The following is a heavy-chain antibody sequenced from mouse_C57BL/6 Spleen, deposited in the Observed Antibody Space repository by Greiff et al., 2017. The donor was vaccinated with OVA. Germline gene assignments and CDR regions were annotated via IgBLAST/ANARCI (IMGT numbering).Heavy chain of an antibody. D-gene: IGHD1-1*01. V-gene: IGHV1-61*01. CDR3: ARGEYYGSSSAWFAY. Sequence: QVQLQQPGAELVRPGSSVKLSCKASGYTFTSYWMDWVKQRPGQGLEWIGNIYPSDSETHYNQKFKDKATLTVDKSSSTAYMQLSSLTSEDSAVYYCARGEYYGSSSAWFAYWGQGTLVTVSA. CDR2: IYPSDSET. CDR1: GYTFTSYW. J-gene: IGHJ3*01.